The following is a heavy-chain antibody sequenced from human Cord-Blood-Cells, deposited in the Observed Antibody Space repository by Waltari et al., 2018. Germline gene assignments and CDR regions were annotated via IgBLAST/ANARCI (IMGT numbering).Heavy chain of an antibody. D-gene: IGHD2-15*01. CDR1: GGTFSSYA. V-gene: IGHV1-69*01. J-gene: IGHJ3*02. CDR3: AREGRGGQNDAFDI. Sequence: QVQLVQSGAEVKKPGSSVKVSCKASGGTFSSYAISWVRQAPGQGLEWMGGNIPIFGTANYAQKFQGRVTITADESTSTAYMEPSSLRSEDTAVYYCAREGRGGQNDAFDIWGQGTMVTVSS. CDR2: NIPIFGTA.